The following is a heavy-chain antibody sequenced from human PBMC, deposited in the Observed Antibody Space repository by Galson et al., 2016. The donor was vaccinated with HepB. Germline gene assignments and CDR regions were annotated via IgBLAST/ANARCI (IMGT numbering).Heavy chain of an antibody. V-gene: IGHV4-39*01. CDR1: GDATSGGGYY. CDR2: IYHSGTT. CDR3: AKDNSNPGAYWYFGL. J-gene: IGHJ2*01. D-gene: IGHD4-11*01. Sequence: SETLSLTCTVSGDATSGGGYYCNWIRQHPGKGLEWIGTIYHSGTTYYNPSLKSRLTVSVDTSKNQLSLNLTSVTAADTAVYYCAKDNSNPGAYWYFGLWGRGTLVTVSS.